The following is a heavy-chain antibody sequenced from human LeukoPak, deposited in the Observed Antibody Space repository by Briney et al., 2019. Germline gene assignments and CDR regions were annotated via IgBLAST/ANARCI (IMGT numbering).Heavy chain of an antibody. CDR3: ARGSGYNDFGY. D-gene: IGHD3-22*01. Sequence: SETLSLTCTVSGASIDSGGYAWNWVRQPPGKGLQWIGYIYHSGSTHYNSSLKSRVTISINKSKHQFSLEVRSVTAADTAVYYCARGSGYNDFGYWGQGTLVTVSS. V-gene: IGHV4-30-2*01. J-gene: IGHJ4*02. CDR1: GASIDSGGYA. CDR2: IYHSGST.